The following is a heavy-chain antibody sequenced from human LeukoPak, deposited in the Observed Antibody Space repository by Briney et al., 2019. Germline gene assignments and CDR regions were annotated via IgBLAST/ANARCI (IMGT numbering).Heavy chain of an antibody. J-gene: IGHJ4*02. V-gene: IGHV1-46*01. Sequence: ASVKVSCKASGYTFTSYYMHWVRQAPGQGLEWMGIINPSGGSTSYAQKFQGRVTMTRDTSITTAYMELSSLRSDDTAVYYCARDLPSPGISLAEDYWGQGTLVTVSS. D-gene: IGHD6-19*01. CDR1: GYTFTSYY. CDR2: INPSGGST. CDR3: ARDLPSPGISLAEDY.